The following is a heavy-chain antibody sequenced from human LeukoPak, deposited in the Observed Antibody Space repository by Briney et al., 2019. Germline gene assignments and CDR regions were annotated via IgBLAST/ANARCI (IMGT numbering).Heavy chain of an antibody. CDR2: IWGDGSNA. V-gene: IGHV3-33*01. J-gene: IGHJ4*02. CDR1: GFTFSNSG. Sequence: GGSLRLSCAASGFTFSNSGIHWVRQAPGKGLEWVALIWGDGSNAYYADSVKGRFTISRDNSKNTLYLQMTSLRAEDTAIYYCARGVGYSFGTGDYWGQGTLVTVSS. CDR3: ARGVGYSFGTGDY. D-gene: IGHD5-18*01.